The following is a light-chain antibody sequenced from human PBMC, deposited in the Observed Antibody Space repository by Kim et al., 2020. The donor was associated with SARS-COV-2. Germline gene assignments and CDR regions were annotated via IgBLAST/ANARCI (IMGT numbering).Light chain of an antibody. V-gene: IGLV3-19*01. CDR1: SLRRYY. CDR3: QSRDSGGNVV. CDR2: GRN. J-gene: IGLJ2*01. Sequence: SSELTQDPAVSVALGQTVRITCQGASLRRYYATWYQQKPRQAPVLVMYGRNSRPSGVPDRFSGSTSGNTASLTISGAQAEDEADFYCQSRDSGGNVVFGGGTQLTVL.